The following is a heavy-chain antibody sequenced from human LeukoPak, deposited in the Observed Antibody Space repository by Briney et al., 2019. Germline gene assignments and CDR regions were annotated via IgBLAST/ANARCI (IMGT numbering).Heavy chain of an antibody. J-gene: IGHJ3*02. V-gene: IGHV3-74*01. CDR3: AKKLGKYMRDAFDI. D-gene: IGHD7-27*01. Sequence: PGGSLRLSCAASGFTFSNYWMHWVRQAPGKGLVWVSRINSDGINTSYADSVKGRFTISRDNTKNTLYLQMNSLRAEDTAVYYCAKKLGKYMRDAFDIWGQGTMVTVSS. CDR2: INSDGINT. CDR1: GFTFSNYW.